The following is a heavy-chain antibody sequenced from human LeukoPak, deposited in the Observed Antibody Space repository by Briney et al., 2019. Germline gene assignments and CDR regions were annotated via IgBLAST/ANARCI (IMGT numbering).Heavy chain of an antibody. J-gene: IGHJ4*02. CDR2: INPNSGGT. V-gene: IGHV1-2*02. CDR3: ARGRVLGVVHFDY. D-gene: IGHD3-3*01. CDR1: GYTFTGYY. Sequence: ASVKVSCKASGYTFTGYYMHWVRQAPGQGLEWMGWINPNSGGTNYAQKFQGRVTMTRDTSISTAYMELSRLRSDDTAVYYCARGRVLGVVHFDYWGQGTLVTVSS.